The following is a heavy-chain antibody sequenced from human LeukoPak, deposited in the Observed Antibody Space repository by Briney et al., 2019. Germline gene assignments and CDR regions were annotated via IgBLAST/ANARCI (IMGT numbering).Heavy chain of an antibody. D-gene: IGHD2-2*01. CDR1: GYTFTSYG. CDR3: AGDRRSGYCSSTSCYLYDY. CDR2: IGAYNGNT. J-gene: IGHJ4*02. Sequence: GASVKVSCKASGYTFTSYGISWVRQAPGQGLEWMGWIGAYNGNTNYAQKLQGRVTMTTDTSTSTAYMELRSLRSDDTAVYYCAGDRRSGYCSSTSCYLYDYWGQGTLVTVSS. V-gene: IGHV1-18*01.